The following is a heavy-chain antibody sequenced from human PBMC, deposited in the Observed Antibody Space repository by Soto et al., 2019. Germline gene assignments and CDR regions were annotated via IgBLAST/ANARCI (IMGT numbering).Heavy chain of an antibody. D-gene: IGHD1-26*01. CDR1: GFTFDDYG. CDR3: VRGASLNFDY. V-gene: IGHV3-20*04. Sequence: EVQLVESGGGVLRPGGSLRLSCAASGFTFDDYGMSWARQAPGKGLEWVSGVNWNGGSTGYADSVKGRFNISRDNAKNSLYLQMNSLIAEDTAFYYCVRGASLNFDYWGQGTLVTVSS. CDR2: VNWNGGST. J-gene: IGHJ4*02.